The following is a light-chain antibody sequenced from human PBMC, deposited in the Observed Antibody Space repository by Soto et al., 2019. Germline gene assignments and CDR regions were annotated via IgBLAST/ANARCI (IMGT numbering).Light chain of an antibody. Sequence: DIQLTQSPSFLSASVEDRVTISCRASYDISSSLAWYQQEPGKPPKLLIYKAINLQSGVPSRFSGSGSGTEFSLTISGLQPDDFATYYCQRYNDFQYVFGQGTKL. CDR1: YDISSS. CDR2: KAI. V-gene: IGKV1-5*03. CDR3: QRYNDFQYV. J-gene: IGKJ2*01.